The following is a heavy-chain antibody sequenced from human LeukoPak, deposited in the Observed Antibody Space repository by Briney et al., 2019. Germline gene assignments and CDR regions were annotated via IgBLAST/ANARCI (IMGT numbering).Heavy chain of an antibody. Sequence: GGSLRLSCAASGFTFSSYSMNWVRQAPGKGLEWVSYISSRSRTIYYADSVKGRFTISRDNAKNSLYLQMNSLRAEDTAVYYCARGVRLLWFGELLGHWFDPWGRGTLVTVSS. D-gene: IGHD3-10*01. CDR2: ISSRSRTI. V-gene: IGHV3-48*04. J-gene: IGHJ5*02. CDR1: GFTFSSYS. CDR3: ARGVRLLWFGELLGHWFDP.